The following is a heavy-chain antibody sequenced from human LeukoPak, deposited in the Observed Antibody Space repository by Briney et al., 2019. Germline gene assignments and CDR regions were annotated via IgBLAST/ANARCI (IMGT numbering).Heavy chain of an antibody. V-gene: IGHV1-2*02. CDR2: ISSRSGDT. CDR1: GYSFTDYY. J-gene: IGHJ4*02. D-gene: IGHD3-10*01. Sequence: GGSVKVSCKAPGYSFTDYYMHWVRQAPGQGLEWMGWISSRSGDTSYAQKIQGRVTMNRDTSNNTVEMHLSGLTSDDTAVFYCARGREIHGGSDTKLDDYGGQGTLVTVSS. CDR3: ARGREIHGGSDTKLDDY.